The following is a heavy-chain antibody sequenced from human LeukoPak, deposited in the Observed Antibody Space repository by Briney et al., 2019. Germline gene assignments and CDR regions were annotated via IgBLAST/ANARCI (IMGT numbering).Heavy chain of an antibody. D-gene: IGHD3-10*01. J-gene: IGHJ5*02. CDR3: ARGVAEVLWFGELLYPGNWFDT. CDR2: IYYSGIT. CDR1: GGSVSSGSYY. Sequence: SETLSLNCTVSGGSVSSGSYYWSWIRQPPGKGLEWIGYIYYSGITNYNPSLKSRVTISVDTSKTPLSLKLSSVTAADTAVYYCARGVAEVLWFGELLYPGNWFDTSGQGNLVTASS. V-gene: IGHV4-61*01.